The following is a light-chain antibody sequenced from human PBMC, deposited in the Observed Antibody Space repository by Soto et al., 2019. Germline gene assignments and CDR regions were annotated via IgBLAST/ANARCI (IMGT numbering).Light chain of an antibody. CDR1: QSVSSSTY. V-gene: IGKV3-20*01. J-gene: IGKJ5*01. CDR3: QQYGSSPIT. CDR2: DAS. Sequence: EVVLTQSPGTLSLSPGERATLSCRASQSVSSSTYLAWYQQKVGQALRLLIYDASSRATGIPDRFSGSGSGTDFTLTISRLEPEDFAVYYCQQYGSSPITFGQGTRLDIK.